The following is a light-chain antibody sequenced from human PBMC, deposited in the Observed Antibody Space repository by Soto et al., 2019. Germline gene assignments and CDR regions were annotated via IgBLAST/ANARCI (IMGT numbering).Light chain of an antibody. CDR3: QQYYSTPWT. CDR1: QSVLYSSNEKNY. Sequence: DIVMTQSPDSLAVSLGERATINCKSSQSVLYSSNEKNYLAWYQQKPGQPPKLLISWASTRESGVPDRFSGSGSGTDFTLTITRLQAEDVAVYYCQQYYSTPWTFGQGTKVEIK. V-gene: IGKV4-1*01. J-gene: IGKJ1*01. CDR2: WAS.